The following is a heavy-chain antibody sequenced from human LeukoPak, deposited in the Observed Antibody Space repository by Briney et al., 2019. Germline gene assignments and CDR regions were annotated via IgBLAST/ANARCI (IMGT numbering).Heavy chain of an antibody. D-gene: IGHD2-15*01. Sequence: GESLKISCKGSGYSFTSYWIGWVGKLPGKALEWMGIIYPGDSDTRYSPSFQGQVTISADKSISTAYLQWSSLKASDTAMYYCARLGKYCSGGSCYSSAFDIWGQGTMVTVSS. V-gene: IGHV5-51*01. CDR3: ARLGKYCSGGSCYSSAFDI. CDR2: IYPGDSDT. J-gene: IGHJ3*02. CDR1: GYSFTSYW.